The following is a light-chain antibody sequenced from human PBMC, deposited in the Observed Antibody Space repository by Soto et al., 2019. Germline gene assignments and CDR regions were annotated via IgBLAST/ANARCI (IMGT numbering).Light chain of an antibody. Sequence: DFQMTQSPSSQSASVGDRVTITCRASQGINNHLAWFQQKPGKVPKVLIYAASTLQSGVPSRFSGSGSGTDFTPTISSLQPEDVATYYCQNYNSAPPAGTFGGGTKVEIK. J-gene: IGKJ4*01. CDR2: AAS. CDR1: QGINNH. CDR3: QNYNSAPPAGT. V-gene: IGKV1-27*01.